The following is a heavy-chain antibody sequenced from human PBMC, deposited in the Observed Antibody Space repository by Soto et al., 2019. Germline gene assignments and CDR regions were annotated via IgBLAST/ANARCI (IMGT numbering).Heavy chain of an antibody. Sequence: QVQLQETGPGLVKPSGTLSLTCAVSGGSISSSNWWSWVRQPPGKGLEWIGEIYHSGSTNYNPSLKSRGTISVDKSKNQFSRKLSSVTAADTAVYYCARDYMVRGVMRWFDPWGQGTLVTVPS. D-gene: IGHD3-10*01. CDR1: GGSISSSNW. J-gene: IGHJ5*02. V-gene: IGHV4-4*02. CDR3: ARDYMVRGVMRWFDP. CDR2: IYHSGST.